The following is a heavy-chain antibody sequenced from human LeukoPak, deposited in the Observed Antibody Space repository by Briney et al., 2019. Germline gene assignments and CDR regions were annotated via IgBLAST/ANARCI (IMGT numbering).Heavy chain of an antibody. V-gene: IGHV3-21*01. CDR2: ISSSSSYI. D-gene: IGHD3-22*01. CDR3: ARGRRYYYDSSGYYASLDY. J-gene: IGHJ4*02. CDR1: GFTFSSYS. Sequence: GGSLRLSCAASGFTFSSYSMNWVRQAPGKGLEWVSSISSSSSYIYYADSVKGRFTISRDNAKNSLYLQMNSLRAEDTAVYYCARGRRYYYDSSGYYASLDYWGQGTLVTVSS.